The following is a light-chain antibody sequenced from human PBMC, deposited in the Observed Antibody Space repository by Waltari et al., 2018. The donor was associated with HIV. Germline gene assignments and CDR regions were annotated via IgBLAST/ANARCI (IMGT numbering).Light chain of an antibody. Sequence: QSALTQHSSVSGSPGPSITISCTGSSSDVGAYNYVSWYHQHPVKAPKLIIYEVSNRPVGVSNRFSGSKSGRTAALTISGRQAEDEDDYYCSSYTSGSAVLFGGGTKVTVL. CDR3: SSYTSGSAVL. J-gene: IGLJ2*01. CDR1: SSDVGAYNY. V-gene: IGLV2-14*01. CDR2: EVS.